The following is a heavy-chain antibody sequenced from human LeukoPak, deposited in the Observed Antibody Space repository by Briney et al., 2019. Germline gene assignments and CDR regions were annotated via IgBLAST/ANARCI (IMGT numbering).Heavy chain of an antibody. Sequence: PSETLSLTCTVSGGSISTYYWSWIRQPPGKGLEWIGYIYCSGSTNYNPSLKSRVTISVDNSKNQFSLKLNSVTAADTAVYYCARNYGDSDWGQGTLVTVSS. CDR1: GGSISTYY. V-gene: IGHV4-59*08. D-gene: IGHD4-17*01. J-gene: IGHJ4*02. CDR3: ARNYGDSD. CDR2: IYCSGST.